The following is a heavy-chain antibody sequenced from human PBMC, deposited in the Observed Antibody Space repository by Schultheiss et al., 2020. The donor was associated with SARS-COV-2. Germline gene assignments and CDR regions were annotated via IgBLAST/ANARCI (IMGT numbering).Heavy chain of an antibody. V-gene: IGHV4-39*07. Sequence: SETLSLTCAVSDGSVSNSHYYWDWIRQTPGMGLEWIGSVYYSGITYYNPSLKSRVTISVDTSKNQFSLKLSSVTAADTAVYYCARGPIAVAGTGPPGWGQGTTVTVSS. CDR2: VYYSGIT. D-gene: IGHD6-19*01. CDR3: ARGPIAVAGTGPPG. CDR1: DGSVSNSHYY. J-gene: IGHJ6*02.